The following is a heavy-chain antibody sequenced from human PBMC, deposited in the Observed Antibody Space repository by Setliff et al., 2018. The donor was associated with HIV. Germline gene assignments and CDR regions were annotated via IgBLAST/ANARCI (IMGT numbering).Heavy chain of an antibody. J-gene: IGHJ3*02. Sequence: GGSLRLSCAASGFTFSAHGMHWIRQAPGKGLEWVTFINYDDNYEYYADSVKGRFTISRDNSKSTVDLQMTSLTAEDTAVYYCVKDGDYRNGDYDAFDIWGQGTTVTVSS. V-gene: IGHV3-30*02. D-gene: IGHD4-17*01. CDR3: VKDGDYRNGDYDAFDI. CDR2: INYDDNYE. CDR1: GFTFSAHG.